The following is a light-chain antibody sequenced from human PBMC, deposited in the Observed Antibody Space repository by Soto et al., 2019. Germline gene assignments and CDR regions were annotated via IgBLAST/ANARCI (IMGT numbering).Light chain of an antibody. Sequence: QPVLTQVPSLTVSPGGTVTLTCGSSTGSVTSGHYPYWFQQKPGQAPRTPIYDTTNKLSWTPARFSGSLLGGKAALTLSGAQPEDEAAYYCLLSYSGAHVIFGGGTKVTVL. CDR1: TGSVTSGHY. CDR3: LLSYSGAHVI. CDR2: DTT. V-gene: IGLV7-46*01. J-gene: IGLJ2*01.